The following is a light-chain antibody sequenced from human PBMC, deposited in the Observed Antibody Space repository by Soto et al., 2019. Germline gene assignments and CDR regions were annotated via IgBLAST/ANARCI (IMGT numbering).Light chain of an antibody. Sequence: IQLTQSPSSLPASVGDRVTITCRASQAVSSYLAWYQQKPGMAPKLLIYGASTLQSGVPPRFSGSGSGTDFTLTINALQPGDSATYFCQQVETYPWTFGQGTKVEVK. V-gene: IGKV1-9*01. CDR2: GAS. J-gene: IGKJ1*01. CDR1: QAVSSY. CDR3: QQVETYPWT.